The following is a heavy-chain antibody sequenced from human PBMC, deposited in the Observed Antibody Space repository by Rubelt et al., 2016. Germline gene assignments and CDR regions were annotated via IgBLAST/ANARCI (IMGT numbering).Heavy chain of an antibody. CDR1: GGSFSGYY. CDR3: VAGGFNYHGMDV. V-gene: IGHV4-59*06. D-gene: IGHD3-16*01. Sequence: QQQLQESGPGLVKPSETLSLTCAVHGGSFSGYYWTWIRQPPGKGLEWIGYIYYSGSTYYNPSLKSRLTISVDTSKNQFSRKLGSVTSADTAVYYCVAGGFNYHGMDVWGQGTTVTVAS. J-gene: IGHJ6*02. CDR2: IYYSGST.